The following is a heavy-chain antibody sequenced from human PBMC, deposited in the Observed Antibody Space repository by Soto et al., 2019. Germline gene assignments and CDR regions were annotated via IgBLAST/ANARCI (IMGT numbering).Heavy chain of an antibody. Sequence: QVQLRQWGAGLVKPSETLSLTCAVYGGSFNGYYWNWIRQPPGKGLEWIGEINHSGSTNYNPSLNSRVSISVDTSKNQFSLRLSSVTAADTAVYYCASQRPTVTTFDYWGQGTLVTVSS. CDR3: ASQRPTVTTFDY. V-gene: IGHV4-34*01. D-gene: IGHD4-17*01. J-gene: IGHJ4*02. CDR1: GGSFNGYY. CDR2: INHSGST.